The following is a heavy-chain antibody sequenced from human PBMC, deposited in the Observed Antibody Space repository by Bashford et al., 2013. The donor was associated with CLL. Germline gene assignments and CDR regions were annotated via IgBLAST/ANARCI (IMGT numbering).Heavy chain of an antibody. CDR1: GFTFTNSA. D-gene: IGHD2-2*01. CDR3: AAKGGFCGTTNCPPEESDFDQ. V-gene: IGHV1-58*01. Sequence: SVKVSCKTSGFTFTNSAVQWVRQARGQPLEWIGWIVVANRNTNYAQEFQGRVTITSDVSTGTAYMELRSLRSDDTAVYYCAAKGGFCGTTNCPPEESDFDQWGQGTLVTVSS. CDR2: IVVANRNT. J-gene: IGHJ4*02.